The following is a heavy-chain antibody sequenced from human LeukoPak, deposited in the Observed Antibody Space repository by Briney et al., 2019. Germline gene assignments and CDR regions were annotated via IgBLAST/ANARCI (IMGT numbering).Heavy chain of an antibody. Sequence: SVKVSCKASGGTFSSYAISWVRQAPGQGLEWMGRIIPIFGTANYAQKFQGGVTITTDESTSTAYMELSSLRSEDTAVYYCARAPSLYYYDSSGYPEGDAFDIWGQGTMVTVSS. D-gene: IGHD3-22*01. CDR1: GGTFSSYA. CDR3: ARAPSLYYYDSSGYPEGDAFDI. J-gene: IGHJ3*02. V-gene: IGHV1-69*05. CDR2: IIPIFGTA.